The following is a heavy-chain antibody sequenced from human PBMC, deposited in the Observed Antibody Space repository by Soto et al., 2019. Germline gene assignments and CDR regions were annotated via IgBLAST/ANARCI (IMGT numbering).Heavy chain of an antibody. D-gene: IGHD5-18*01. V-gene: IGHV4-59*01. CDR2: IYYSGST. Sequence: SETLSLTCTVPGGSISSYYWSWIRQPPGKGLEWIGYIYYSGSTNYNPSLKSRVTISVDTSKNQFSLKLSSVTAADTAVYYCARVRGYSYPFDYWGQGTLVTVSS. CDR1: GGSISSYY. J-gene: IGHJ4*02. CDR3: ARVRGYSYPFDY.